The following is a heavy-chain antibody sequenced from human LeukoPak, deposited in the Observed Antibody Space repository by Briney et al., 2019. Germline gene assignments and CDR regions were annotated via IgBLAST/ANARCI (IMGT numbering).Heavy chain of an antibody. V-gene: IGHV4-39*07. J-gene: IGHJ4*02. CDR1: GGSISSSSYY. CDR2: IYYSGST. Sequence: PSETLSLTCTVSGGSISSSSYYWGWIRQPPGKGLEWIGSIYYSGSTYYNPSLKSRVTISVDTSKNQFSLKLSSVTAADTAVYYCARDNPDYDYVWGSYRPIDYWGQGTLVTVSS. CDR3: ARDNPDYDYVWGSYRPIDY. D-gene: IGHD3-16*02.